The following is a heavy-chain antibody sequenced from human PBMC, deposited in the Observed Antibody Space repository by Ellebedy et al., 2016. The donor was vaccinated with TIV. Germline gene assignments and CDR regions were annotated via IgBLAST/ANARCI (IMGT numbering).Heavy chain of an antibody. CDR1: GDSISGHF. J-gene: IGHJ4*02. CDR3: ARNSGWYVHDF. Sequence: MPGGSLRLSCTVSGDSISGHFWSWIRQSPEKGLEWIGYINQGVITNYNPFLGCRITMSVDTSKNQFFLKLTSVTTAETAVYYCARNSGWYVHDFWGQGTLVTVSP. D-gene: IGHD6-19*01. CDR2: INQGVIT. V-gene: IGHV4-59*11.